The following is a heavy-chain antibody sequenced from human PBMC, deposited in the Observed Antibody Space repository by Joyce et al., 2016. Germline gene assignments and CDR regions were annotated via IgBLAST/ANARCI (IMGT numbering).Heavy chain of an antibody. J-gene: IGHJ4*02. CDR3: ARSQWLAPLMY. V-gene: IGHV4-34*01. CDR1: GGPFRGFF. Sequence: QVQLQQWGAGLLKPSETLSLTCAVSGGPFRGFFWTWVRQPPGQGLEWMGDINNSGVTNYNPSLKTRVTFSVDTSKNQFSLKLTSLSAADTAVYYCARSQWLAPLMYWGQGTPVTVSS. D-gene: IGHD6-19*01. CDR2: INNSGVT.